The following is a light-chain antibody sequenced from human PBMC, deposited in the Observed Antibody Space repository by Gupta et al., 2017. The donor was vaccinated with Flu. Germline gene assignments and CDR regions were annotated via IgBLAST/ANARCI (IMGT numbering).Light chain of an antibody. V-gene: IGKV3-15*01. CDR1: QAVGSN. Sequence: IVTTHSPSTPSVSTGERATLSCRASQAVGSNLAWYQQKPGKAPRLLIYGASSRATGIPARFSGSGSGTEFTLTISSLQSEDFAIYYCQQDNSWPVTFGQGTNVEIK. CDR2: GAS. J-gene: IGKJ2*01. CDR3: QQDNSWPVT.